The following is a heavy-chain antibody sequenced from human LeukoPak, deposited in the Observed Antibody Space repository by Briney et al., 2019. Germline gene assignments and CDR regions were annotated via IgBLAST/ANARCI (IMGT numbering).Heavy chain of an antibody. D-gene: IGHD2-2*02. J-gene: IGHJ5*02. CDR3: ARSCSSTSCYTRMGPHWFDP. V-gene: IGHV4-61*01. CDR2: IYYSGST. Sequence: SETLSLTCTVSGGSISSGSYYWSWIRQPPGKGLEWIGYIYYSGSTNYNPSLKSRVTISVDTSKNQFSLKLSSVTAADTAVYYCARSCSSTSCYTRMGPHWFDPWGQGTLVTVSS. CDR1: GGSISSGSYY.